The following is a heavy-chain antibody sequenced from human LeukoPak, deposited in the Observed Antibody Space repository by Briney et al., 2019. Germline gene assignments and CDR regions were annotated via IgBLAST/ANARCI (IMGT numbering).Heavy chain of an antibody. CDR3: ARNWVYYDFWSAPDDAFDI. V-gene: IGHV3-21*01. D-gene: IGHD3-3*01. CDR2: ISNSRSYI. Sequence: GGSLRLSCAASGFTFSSYSRNWVRQAPGKGLEWVSSISNSRSYIYYADSVKGPFTISRDNANNSLYLQTNSLRAEDTAVYYCARNWVYYDFWSAPDDAFDIWGQGPMVPVSS. CDR1: GFTFSSYS. J-gene: IGHJ3*02.